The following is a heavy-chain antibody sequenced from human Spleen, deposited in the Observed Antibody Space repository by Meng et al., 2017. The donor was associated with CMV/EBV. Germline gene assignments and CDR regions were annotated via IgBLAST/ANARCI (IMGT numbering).Heavy chain of an antibody. CDR3: AREAFHWNDASYYYGRDV. J-gene: IGHJ6*02. V-gene: IGHV1-8*01. CDR1: GYTFTSYD. Sequence: ASVKVSCKASGYTFTSYDVNWVRQANGQGLEWMGWMNPNSGNTGYAQKFQGRVTMTRNTSISTAYMVLSSLRSVDTDVYYCAREAFHWNDASYYYGRDVWGQGTTVTVSS. D-gene: IGHD1-1*01. CDR2: MNPNSGNT.